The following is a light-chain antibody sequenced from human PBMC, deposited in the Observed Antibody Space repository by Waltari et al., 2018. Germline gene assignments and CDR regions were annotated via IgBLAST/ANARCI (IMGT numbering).Light chain of an antibody. CDR2: GVN. CDR3: QSYDTSLSVV. J-gene: IGLJ2*01. CDR1: GSNVGAGYD. Sequence: QSVLTPPPSVSGAQGQRVTISCTGGGSNVGAGYDVHCYRQLPGTAHELRIYGVNNRPSGFPARFFGSLSGTSASLAITGLQAEDEADYYCQSYDTSLSVVFGGGTKLTV. V-gene: IGLV1-40*01.